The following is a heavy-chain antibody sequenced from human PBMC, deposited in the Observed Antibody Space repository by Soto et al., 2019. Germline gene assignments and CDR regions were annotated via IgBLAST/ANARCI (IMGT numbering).Heavy chain of an antibody. J-gene: IGHJ3*02. V-gene: IGHV5-51*01. Sequence: LKISCKGSGYSFTSYWIGWVRQMPGKGLEWMGIIYPGDSDTRYSPSFQGQVTISADKSISTAYLQWSSLKASDTAMYYCARGAITMIVVVIPDAFDIWGQGTMVTVSS. CDR3: ARGAITMIVVVIPDAFDI. CDR2: IYPGDSDT. CDR1: GYSFTSYW. D-gene: IGHD3-22*01.